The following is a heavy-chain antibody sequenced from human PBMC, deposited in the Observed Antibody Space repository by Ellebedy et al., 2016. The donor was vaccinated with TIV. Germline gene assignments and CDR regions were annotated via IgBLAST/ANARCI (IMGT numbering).Heavy chain of an antibody. V-gene: IGHV2-70*11. D-gene: IGHD4-17*01. Sequence: SGPTLVKPTQTLTLTCIFSGFSLSTPGMGVAWIRQPPGKALEWLARIDWDDGKYYRPSLGTRLTISKDTSKNQVGLSLTNMDPVDTATYYCARIQVDYDVYSIDYWGQGTLVTVSS. CDR3: ARIQVDYDVYSIDY. J-gene: IGHJ4*02. CDR1: GFSLSTPGMG. CDR2: IDWDDGK.